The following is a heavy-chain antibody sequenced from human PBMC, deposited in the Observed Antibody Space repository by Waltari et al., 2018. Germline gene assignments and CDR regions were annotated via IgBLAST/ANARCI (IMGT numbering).Heavy chain of an antibody. D-gene: IGHD1-1*01. J-gene: IGHJ4*02. Sequence: QVQLQQWGAGLLKPSETLSLTCAVYGGSFSGYYWSWIRHPPGKGLEWIGEINHSGSTNYNPALKSRVTISVDTSKNQFSLKLSSVTAADTAVYYCARGDMGAGTTLSFDYWGQGTLVTVSS. CDR1: GGSFSGYY. V-gene: IGHV4-34*01. CDR2: INHSGST. CDR3: ARGDMGAGTTLSFDY.